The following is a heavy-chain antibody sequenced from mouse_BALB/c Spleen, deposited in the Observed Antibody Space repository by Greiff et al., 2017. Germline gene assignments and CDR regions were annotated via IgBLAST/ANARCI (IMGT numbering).Heavy chain of an antibody. Sequence: EVKVEESGGGLVKPGGSLKLSCAASGFTFSDYYMYWVRQTPEKRLEWVATISDGGSYTYYPDSVKGRFTISRDNAKNNLYLQMSSLKSEDTAMYYCAGGRNYYAMDYWGQGTSVTVSS. J-gene: IGHJ4*01. CDR1: GFTFSDYY. D-gene: IGHD3-3*01. V-gene: IGHV5-4*02. CDR3: AGGRNYYAMDY. CDR2: ISDGGSYT.